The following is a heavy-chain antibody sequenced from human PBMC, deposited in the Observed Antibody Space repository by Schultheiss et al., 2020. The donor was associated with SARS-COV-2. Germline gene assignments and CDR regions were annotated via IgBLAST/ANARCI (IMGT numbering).Heavy chain of an antibody. J-gene: IGHJ5*02. V-gene: IGHV4-31*01. Sequence: SETLSLTCTVSGGSISSGDYYWSWIRQHPGKGLEWIGYLYYSGSTYYNPSVKSLVTISVDTSKNQFSLKLSSVTAADTAVYYCARVGGHPVYNWFYPWGQGTLVTVSS. D-gene: IGHD3-16*01. CDR3: ARVGGHPVYNWFYP. CDR2: LYYSGST. CDR1: GGSISSGDYY.